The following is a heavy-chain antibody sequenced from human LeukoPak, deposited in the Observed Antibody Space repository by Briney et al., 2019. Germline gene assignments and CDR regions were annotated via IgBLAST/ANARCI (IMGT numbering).Heavy chain of an antibody. J-gene: IGHJ1*01. CDR1: GGSISSGGYY. V-gene: IGHV4-31*03. CDR2: IYYSGST. Sequence: SETLSLTCTVSGGSISSGGYYWSWIRQHPGKGLEWIGYIYYSGSTYYNPSLKSRVTISVDTSKNQFSLKLSSVTAADTAVYYCARDDSSGYYRTEYFQHWGQGTLVTVSS. CDR3: ARDDSSGYYRTEYFQH. D-gene: IGHD3-22*01.